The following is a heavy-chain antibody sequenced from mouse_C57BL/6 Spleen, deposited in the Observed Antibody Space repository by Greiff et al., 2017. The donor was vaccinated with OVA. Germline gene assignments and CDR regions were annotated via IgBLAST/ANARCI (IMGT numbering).Heavy chain of an antibody. CDR3: ARVTTVGAFDY. V-gene: IGHV1-39*01. CDR1: GYSFPDYN. D-gene: IGHD1-1*01. Sequence: VQLQQSGPELVKPGASVKISCKASGYSFPDYNMNWVKQSNGKSLEWIGVINPNYGTTSYNQKFKGKATLTVDQSSSTSEMQLNSLTYEDSAVYYWARVTTVGAFDYWGQGTTLTVSS. J-gene: IGHJ2*01. CDR2: INPNYGTT.